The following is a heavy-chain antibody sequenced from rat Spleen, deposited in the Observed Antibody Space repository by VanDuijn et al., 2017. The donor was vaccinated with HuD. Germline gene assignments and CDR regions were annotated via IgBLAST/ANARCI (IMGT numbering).Heavy chain of an antibody. V-gene: IGHV2-19*01. Sequence: QVQLKESGPGLVQPSQTLSLICTVSGFSLTDYNIHWLRQPPGKGLEWMGRIQNGGNTDYTSALTSRLSISRDTSKSQIVLGMNILQTDDTAIYFCARVHYYSASSYFDYWGQGVMVTVSS. J-gene: IGHJ2*01. D-gene: IGHD1-1*01. CDR1: GFSLTDYN. CDR2: IQNGGNT. CDR3: ARVHYYSASSYFDY.